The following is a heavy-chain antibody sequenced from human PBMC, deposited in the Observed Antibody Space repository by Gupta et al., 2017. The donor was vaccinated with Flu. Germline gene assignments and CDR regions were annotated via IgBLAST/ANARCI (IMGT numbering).Heavy chain of an antibody. CDR1: A. Sequence: AMSWVRQAPGKGLEWVSGLSASGGRTYYADSVKGRFTISRDTSKNTLYLQRDTLRPTNTAVYYFAKNRWRGPIPHYLGLHVGAQGTRV. V-gene: IGHV3-23*01. J-gene: IGHJ6*02. D-gene: IGHD3-10*01. CDR3: AKNRWRGPIPHYLGLHV. CDR2: LSASGGRT.